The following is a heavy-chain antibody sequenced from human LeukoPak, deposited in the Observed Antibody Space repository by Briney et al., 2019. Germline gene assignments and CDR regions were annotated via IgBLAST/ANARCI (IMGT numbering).Heavy chain of an antibody. J-gene: IGHJ4*02. CDR2: IFPSGGEI. CDR3: ATYRQVLLPFES. Sequence: PGGSLRLSCAASGFTFSTFAMIWVRQPPGKRLGWVSSIFPSGGEIHYADSVRGRFTIPRDNSKSTLSLQMNSLRAEDTAIYYCATYRQVLLPFESWGQGTLVTVSS. D-gene: IGHD2-8*02. V-gene: IGHV3-23*01. CDR1: GFTFSTFA.